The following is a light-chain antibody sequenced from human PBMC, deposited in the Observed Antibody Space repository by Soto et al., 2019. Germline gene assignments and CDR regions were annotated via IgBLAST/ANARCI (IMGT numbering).Light chain of an antibody. CDR2: DVS. J-gene: IGLJ1*01. CDR3: RSYAGSNNYV. Sequence: RTQPPSPSGSAGQSVTISCTGTSSDIGDSNSVSWYQQHPGKAPKLMIYDVSKRPSGVPDRFSGSKSGNTASLTVSGLQAEDEADYYCRSYAGSNNYVFGTGTKVTVL. V-gene: IGLV2-8*01. CDR1: SSDIGDSNS.